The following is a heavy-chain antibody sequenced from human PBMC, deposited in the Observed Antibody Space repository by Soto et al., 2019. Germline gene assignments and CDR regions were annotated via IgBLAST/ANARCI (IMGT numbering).Heavy chain of an antibody. Sequence: VQLLESGGGLIQPGGSLRLSCAASGFTFSSYAMTWVRQAPGKGPEWVSTISGSGDNTYYADSVKGRFTISRDNSKNTLFLQMNNLRAEDTAVYYCANLKYSSGWYFDYWGQGTLVTVSS. J-gene: IGHJ4*02. D-gene: IGHD6-19*01. CDR3: ANLKYSSGWYFDY. CDR2: ISGSGDNT. CDR1: GFTFSSYA. V-gene: IGHV3-23*01.